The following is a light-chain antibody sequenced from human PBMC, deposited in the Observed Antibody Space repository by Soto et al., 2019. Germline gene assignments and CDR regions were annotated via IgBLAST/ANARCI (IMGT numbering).Light chain of an antibody. CDR2: AAS. J-gene: IGKJ5*01. Sequence: EIVLTQSPGTLSLSPGERVTLSCMASQSVSSNLAWYQQKPGQAPRLLIYAASTRATGIPARFSGSGSGTEFTLTISSLQSEDFGVYYCQQYNNWPPITFGQGTRLEIK. V-gene: IGKV3-15*01. CDR3: QQYNNWPPIT. CDR1: QSVSSN.